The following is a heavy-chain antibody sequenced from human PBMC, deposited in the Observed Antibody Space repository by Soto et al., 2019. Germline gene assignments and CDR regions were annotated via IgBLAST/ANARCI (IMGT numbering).Heavy chain of an antibody. CDR2: ISSSSTTI. J-gene: IGHJ4*02. CDR1: GFTFSSYW. D-gene: IGHD2-15*01. CDR3: NSGTAGSSGALY. V-gene: IGHV3-48*02. Sequence: GGSLRLSCAASGFTFSSYWMGWVRQAPGKGLEWVSYISSSSTTIYYADSVKGRFTIFRDNAKNSLYLQLNSLRDEDTAVYYCNSGTAGSSGALYWGQGTQVTVSS.